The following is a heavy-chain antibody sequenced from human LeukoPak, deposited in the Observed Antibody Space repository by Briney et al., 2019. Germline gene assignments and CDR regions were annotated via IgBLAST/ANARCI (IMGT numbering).Heavy chain of an antibody. CDR2: IYYSGST. CDR3: ARVKGSGYYYVFDY. J-gene: IGHJ4*02. V-gene: IGHV4-59*01. D-gene: IGHD3-22*01. Sequence: SETLSLTCTVSGGSISTYYGNWIRQAPGKGLEWIGYIYYSGSTNYNPSLKSRVTISVDTSKNQFSLKLSSVTAADTAVYYCARVKGSGYYYVFDYWGQGTLVTVSS. CDR1: GGSISTYY.